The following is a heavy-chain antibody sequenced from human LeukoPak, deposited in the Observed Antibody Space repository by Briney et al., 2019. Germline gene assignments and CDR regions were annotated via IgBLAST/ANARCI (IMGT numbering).Heavy chain of an antibody. J-gene: IGHJ4*02. Sequence: ASVKVSCKASGYSFTNYDINWVRQATGHGLEWMGWMNPNSGTVGYAQKFQGRVTMTRNASISAAYMELSSLTSEDAAVYYCTRGASDYWGEDYFDYWGQGSLVTVSS. V-gene: IGHV1-8*01. CDR2: MNPNSGTV. D-gene: IGHD7-27*01. CDR1: GYSFTNYD. CDR3: TRGASDYWGEDYFDY.